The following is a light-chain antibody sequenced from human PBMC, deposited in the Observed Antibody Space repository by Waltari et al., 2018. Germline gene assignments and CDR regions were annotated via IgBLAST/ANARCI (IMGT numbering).Light chain of an antibody. J-gene: IGKJ1*01. Sequence: DIQMTQSPSSVSASVGDRVTITFRATQDISSWLAWYQQKPGKAPKLLIYAASNLETGVPSRFSGSGSGTDFTLTINSLQPEDFATYYCLQTNTFPRAFGQGTKV. V-gene: IGKV1-12*01. CDR1: QDISSW. CDR3: LQTNTFPRA. CDR2: AAS.